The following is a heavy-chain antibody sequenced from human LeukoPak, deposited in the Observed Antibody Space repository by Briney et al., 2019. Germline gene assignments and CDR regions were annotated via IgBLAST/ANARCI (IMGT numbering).Heavy chain of an antibody. J-gene: IGHJ4*02. Sequence: GGSLRLSCAASGFTFSSYHMNWVRRAPGKGLEWVSFISSSSSTINYADSVKGRFTISRDNAKNSLYLQMNSLRDEDTAVYYCARDRGYSYDYWGQGTLVTVSS. CDR1: GFTFSSYH. V-gene: IGHV3-48*02. CDR2: ISSSSSTI. CDR3: ARDRGYSYDY. D-gene: IGHD5-12*01.